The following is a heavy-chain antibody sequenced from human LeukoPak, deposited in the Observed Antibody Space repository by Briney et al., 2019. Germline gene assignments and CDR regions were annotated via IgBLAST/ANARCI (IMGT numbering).Heavy chain of an antibody. CDR3: ARVRIAVAPYFDY. Sequence: SETLSLTCAVSGGSISSGGYSWSWIRQPPGKGLEWIWYIYHSGSTYYNPSLKSRVTISVDRSKNQFSPKLSSVTAADTAVYYCARVRIAVAPYFDYWGQGTLVTVSS. V-gene: IGHV4-30-2*01. CDR2: IYHSGST. D-gene: IGHD6-19*01. CDR1: GGSISSGGYS. J-gene: IGHJ4*02.